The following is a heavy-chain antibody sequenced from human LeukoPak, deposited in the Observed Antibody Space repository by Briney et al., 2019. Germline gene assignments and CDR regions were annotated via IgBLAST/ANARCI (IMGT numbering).Heavy chain of an antibody. CDR1: GYTFSAYG. J-gene: IGHJ4*02. D-gene: IGHD2-2*01. Sequence: GASVKVSCKASGYTFSAYGITWVRQAPGQGLEWMAWSSGTGYNMEYAQKFQGRVTMTTDTSTSTAYLELRSLRSDDTAVYYCARSRCSDSTSCYYFFSFDSWGQGSLVTVSS. V-gene: IGHV1-18*01. CDR3: ARSRCSDSTSCYYFFSFDS. CDR2: SSGTGYNM.